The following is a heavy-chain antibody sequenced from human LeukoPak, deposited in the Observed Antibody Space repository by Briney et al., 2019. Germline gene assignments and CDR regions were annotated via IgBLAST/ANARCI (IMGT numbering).Heavy chain of an antibody. CDR3: ARGRRDGYTLYYMDV. CDR2: INHSGST. J-gene: IGHJ6*03. V-gene: IGHV4-34*01. Sequence: KPSETLSLTCAVYGGSFSGYYWSWLPQPPGKGLEGIGEINHSGSTNYNPSLKGRVTISVDTSKNQFSLKLNSVTAADTAVYYCARGRRDGYTLYYMDVWGKGTTVTISS. CDR1: GGSFSGYY. D-gene: IGHD5-24*01.